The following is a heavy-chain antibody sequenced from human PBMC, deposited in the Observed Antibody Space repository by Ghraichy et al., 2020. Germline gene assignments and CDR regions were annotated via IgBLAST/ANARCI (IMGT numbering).Heavy chain of an antibody. V-gene: IGHV3-72*01. J-gene: IGHJ3*02. CDR3: ARVVNGRGFDI. D-gene: IGHD2-8*01. CDR2: SRNKAKSYTT. Sequence: GGSLRLSCAASGFTFSDYYMEWVRQAPGKGLEWVGRSRNKAKSYTTEYAASVKGRFTISRDESKDSLNLQMNSLKTDDTAVYYCARVVNGRGFDIWGQGTMVTVSP. CDR1: GFTFSDYY.